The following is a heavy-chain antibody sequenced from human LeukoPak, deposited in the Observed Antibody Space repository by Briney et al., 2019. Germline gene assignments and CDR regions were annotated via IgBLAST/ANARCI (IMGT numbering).Heavy chain of an antibody. J-gene: IGHJ5*02. Sequence: SGTLSLTCAVSGGSIGSSNWWSWVRQPPGKGLEWIGEIYHSGSTNYNPSLKSRVTISVGKSKNQFSLKLSSVTAADTAVYYCAREIGQYYYGSGSYYPTPGWFDPWGQGTLVTVSS. D-gene: IGHD3-10*01. CDR1: GGSIGSSNW. CDR2: IYHSGST. V-gene: IGHV4-4*02. CDR3: AREIGQYYYGSGSYYPTPGWFDP.